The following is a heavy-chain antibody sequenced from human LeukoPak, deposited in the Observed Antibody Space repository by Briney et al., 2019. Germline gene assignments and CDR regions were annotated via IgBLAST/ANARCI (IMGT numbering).Heavy chain of an antibody. J-gene: IGHJ3*02. CDR3: AKVVSGTFDI. CDR2: ISSSSGGT. CDR1: GFTFSNYG. D-gene: IGHD3-10*01. Sequence: PGGSLRLSCAASGFTFSNYGMSWVRQAPGRGLEWVSAISSSSGGTYYADSVKGRFTISRDNSKNTLYLQMNSLRAEDTAVYYCAKVVSGTFDIWGQGTMVTASS. V-gene: IGHV3-23*01.